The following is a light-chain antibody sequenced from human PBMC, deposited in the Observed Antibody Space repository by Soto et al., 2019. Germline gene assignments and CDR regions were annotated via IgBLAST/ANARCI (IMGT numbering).Light chain of an antibody. CDR3: QQFNSYSVT. J-gene: IGKJ2*01. CDR1: QGISSA. V-gene: IGKV1-13*02. CDR2: DAS. Sequence: AIQLTQSPSSLSASVGDRVTITCRASQGISSALAWYQQKPGKAPKLLIYDASSLESGVPSRFSGRGSGTEFTLTISSLQPEDVATYYCQQFNSYSVTFGQGTKLEIK.